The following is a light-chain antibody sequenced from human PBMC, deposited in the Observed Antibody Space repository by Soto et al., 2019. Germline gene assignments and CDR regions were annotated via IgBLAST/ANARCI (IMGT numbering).Light chain of an antibody. CDR3: QQDYSTLAT. CDR2: AAS. CDR1: ESISRH. V-gene: IGKV1-39*01. J-gene: IGKJ5*01. Sequence: DIQMPQSPSSLSASVGDRVTITCRAAESISRHLNWYQQKPGRAPDLLIYAASTLQNGVPSRFTGSGSGTEFTLTITGLQLEDFATYYCQQDYSTLATFGQGTRLETK.